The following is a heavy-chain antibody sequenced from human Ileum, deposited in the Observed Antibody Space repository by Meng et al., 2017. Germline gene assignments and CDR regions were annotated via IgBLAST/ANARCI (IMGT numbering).Heavy chain of an antibody. CDR1: GFTFSSTW. Sequence: EVPLVESGGGLVKPGVSFRLSCAASGFTFSSTWMTWVRQAPGKGLEWVGRIKITTDAGTPDYAAPVKGRFTISINDSKNTLYLQMNSLKTEDTAVYYCTTGKDYWGQGTLVTVSS. CDR2: IKITTDAGTP. CDR3: TTGKDY. J-gene: IGHJ4*02. V-gene: IGHV3-15*01.